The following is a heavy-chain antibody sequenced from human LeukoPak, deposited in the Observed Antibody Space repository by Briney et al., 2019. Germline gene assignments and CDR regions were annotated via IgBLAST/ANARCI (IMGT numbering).Heavy chain of an antibody. D-gene: IGHD5-18*01. J-gene: IGHJ4*02. CDR3: ARQNVDTAMPFDY. Sequence: PSETLSLTCTVSGGSISSYYWSWIRQPPGKGLEWIGYIYYSGSTNYNPSLKSRVTISVDTSKNQFSLKLSFVTAADTAVYYCARQNVDTAMPFDYWGQGTLVTVSS. CDR2: IYYSGST. CDR1: GGSISSYY. V-gene: IGHV4-59*08.